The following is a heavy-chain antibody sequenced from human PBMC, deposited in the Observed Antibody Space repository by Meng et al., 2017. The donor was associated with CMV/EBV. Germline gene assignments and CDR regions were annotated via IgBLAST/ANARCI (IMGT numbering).Heavy chain of an antibody. D-gene: IGHD3-10*01. CDR2: IYYIGAT. CDR1: GDSSSTHF. Sequence: SETLSLTCTISGDSSSTHFWSWIRQAPGKGLEWIGYIYYIGATSYNPSLKSRVTISIDTSKNQFSLNLSSVTAADTAIYYCARADYGSGNFYFDYWPRERWSPSPQ. V-gene: IGHV4-59*11. J-gene: IGHJ4*02. CDR3: ARADYGSGNFYFDY.